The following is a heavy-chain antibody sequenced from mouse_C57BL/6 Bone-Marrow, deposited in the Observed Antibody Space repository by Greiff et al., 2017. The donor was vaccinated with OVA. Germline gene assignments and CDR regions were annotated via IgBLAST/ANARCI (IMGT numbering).Heavy chain of an antibody. CDR2: IYPGDGDT. J-gene: IGHJ1*03. Sequence: VQLQQSGAELVKPGASVKISCKASGYAFSSYWMNWVKQRPGKGLEWIGQIYPGDGDTNYNRKFKGKATLTADKASSTAYMQLSSLTSEDSAVYFCARTGTRDFDVRGTGTTVTVSS. CDR3: ARTGTRDFDV. D-gene: IGHD4-1*01. CDR1: GYAFSSYW. V-gene: IGHV1-80*01.